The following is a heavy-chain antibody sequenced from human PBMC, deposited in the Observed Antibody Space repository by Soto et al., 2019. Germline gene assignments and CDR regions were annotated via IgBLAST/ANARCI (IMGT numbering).Heavy chain of an antibody. V-gene: IGHV1-3*01. J-gene: IGHJ6*02. CDR1: GYTFTMYA. D-gene: IGHD4-17*01. Sequence: VPVNVSCKASGYTFTMYAMHWVRQAPGQRLEWMGWINGGNGNTKYSQKFQGRVTITRDTSASTAYMELSSLRSEDTAVYYCARDPTVVTGYYYYGMDVWGQGTTVTVSS. CDR3: ARDPTVVTGYYYYGMDV. CDR2: INGGNGNT.